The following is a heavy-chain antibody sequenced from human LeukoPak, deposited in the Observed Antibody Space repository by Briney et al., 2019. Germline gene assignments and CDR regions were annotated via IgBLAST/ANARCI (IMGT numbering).Heavy chain of an antibody. CDR2: ISGTGDTT. D-gene: IGHD2-2*01. J-gene: IGHJ4*02. Sequence: GGSLRLSCAASGFTFSSYGMSWVRQVPGKGLEWVSTISGTGDTTYYADSVKGRFTISRDNSKNTLYLQMNSLRAEDTAVYYCAKDRLGYCSSTTCYGFDYWGQGTLVTVSS. CDR1: GFTFSSYG. V-gene: IGHV3-23*01. CDR3: AKDRLGYCSSTTCYGFDY.